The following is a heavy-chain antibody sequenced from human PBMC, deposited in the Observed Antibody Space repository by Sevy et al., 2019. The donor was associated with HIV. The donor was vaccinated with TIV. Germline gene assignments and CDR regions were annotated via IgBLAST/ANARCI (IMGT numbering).Heavy chain of an antibody. Sequence: SETLTLTCTVSGGSISSYYWSWIRQPAGKGLEWIGRIYTSGNTNYNPSLKSRVTMSVDTSKNQFSLKLSSVTAADTAVYYCARGPVAVAGMTGAFDIWGQGTMVTVSS. CDR3: ARGPVAVAGMTGAFDI. CDR1: GGSISSYY. CDR2: IYTSGNT. J-gene: IGHJ3*02. D-gene: IGHD6-19*01. V-gene: IGHV4-4*07.